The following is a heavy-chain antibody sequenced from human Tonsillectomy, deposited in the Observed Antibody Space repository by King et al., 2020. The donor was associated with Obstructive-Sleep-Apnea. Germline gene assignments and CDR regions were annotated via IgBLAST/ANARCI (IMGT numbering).Heavy chain of an antibody. Sequence: VQLVESGGGLVQPGGSLRLSCAASGFSVSRNYMTWVRQAPGKGLEWVSVIYSGGSTEYADSVKGRFTISRDNSKNTLYLQMNGLRAEDTAVYYCATSSGYYFPEYGMDVWGQGTTVTVSS. CDR2: IYSGGST. J-gene: IGHJ6*02. CDR1: GFSVSRNY. CDR3: ATSSGYYFPEYGMDV. V-gene: IGHV3-66*01. D-gene: IGHD3-22*01.